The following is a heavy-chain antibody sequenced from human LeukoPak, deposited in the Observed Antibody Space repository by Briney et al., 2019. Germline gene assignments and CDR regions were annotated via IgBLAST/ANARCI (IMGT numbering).Heavy chain of an antibody. CDR3: ARDRYLMLGLFDI. CDR2: IYYTGST. J-gene: IGHJ3*02. CDR1: DGSINSGIYY. D-gene: IGHD3-16*01. V-gene: IGHV4-39*07. Sequence: TSETLSLTCSVSDGSINSGIYYWGRIRQPPGKGLEWIGSIYYTGSTYYNPSLKSRVTMSVDTSKKQFSLTVSSVTAADTAVYYCARDRYLMLGLFDIWGQGTMVIVSS.